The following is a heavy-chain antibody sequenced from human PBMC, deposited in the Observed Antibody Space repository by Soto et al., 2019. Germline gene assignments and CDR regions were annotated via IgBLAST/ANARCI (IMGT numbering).Heavy chain of an antibody. J-gene: IGHJ5*02. CDR1: GGSISSYY. D-gene: IGHD6-6*01. V-gene: IGHV4-59*08. Sequence: SETLSLTCTVSGGSISSYYWSWIRQPPGKGLEWIGYIYYSGSTNYNPSLKSRVTISVDTSKNQFSLKLSSVTAADTAVYYCARRRSSIAARNNWFDPWGQGTLXTVSS. CDR3: ARRRSSIAARNNWFDP. CDR2: IYYSGST.